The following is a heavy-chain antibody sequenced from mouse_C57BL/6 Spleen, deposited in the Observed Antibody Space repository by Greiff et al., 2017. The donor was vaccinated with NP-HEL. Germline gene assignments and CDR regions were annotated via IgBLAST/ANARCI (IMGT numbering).Heavy chain of an antibody. CDR1: GYTFTSYW. V-gene: IGHV1-52*01. D-gene: IGHD1-1*01. CDR2: IDPSDSET. Sequence: QVQLKQPGAELVRPGSSVKLSCKASGYTFTSYWMHWVKQRPIQGLEWIGNIDPSDSETHYNQKFKDKATLTVDKSSSTAYMQLSSLTSEDSAVYYCAREVHYYGSRFDYWGQGTTLTVSS. CDR3: AREVHYYGSRFDY. J-gene: IGHJ2*01.